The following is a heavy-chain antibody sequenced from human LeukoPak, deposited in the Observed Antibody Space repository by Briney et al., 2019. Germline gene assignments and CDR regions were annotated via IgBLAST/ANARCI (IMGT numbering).Heavy chain of an antibody. V-gene: IGHV4-34*01. J-gene: IGHJ3*02. D-gene: IGHD6-19*01. Sequence: SETLSLTCAVYGGSFGDYYWTWIRQPPGKGLEWIGEINHRGSTHYNPSLKSRVTISVDTSKKQFSLKLSSATAADTAVYYCATYSTGFDIWGQGTVVTVSS. CDR3: ATYSTGFDI. CDR2: INHRGST. CDR1: GGSFGDYY.